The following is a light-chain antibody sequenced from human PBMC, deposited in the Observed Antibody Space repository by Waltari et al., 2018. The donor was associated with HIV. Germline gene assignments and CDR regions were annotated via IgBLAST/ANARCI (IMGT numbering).Light chain of an antibody. CDR1: ALPKRY. CDR3: YSKDISCTSWV. V-gene: IGLV3-10*01. Sequence: SYELTQPNSVSVSPGQTARITCSGDALPKRYAYWYQQKSGKAPVLVIDEDSKRPYGIPERFYGSRSAPMVTLTVSGSQFEDEADYYCYSKDISCTSWVFRGGTKLTVL. CDR2: EDS. J-gene: IGLJ3*02.